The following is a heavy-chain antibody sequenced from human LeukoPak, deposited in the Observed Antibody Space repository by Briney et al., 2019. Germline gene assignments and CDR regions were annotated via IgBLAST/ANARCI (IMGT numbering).Heavy chain of an antibody. Sequence: SETLSLTCTVSGGSISSSSYYWGWIRQPPGKGLEWIGSIYYSGSTYYNPSLKSRVTISVDTSKNQFSLKLSSVTAADTAVYYCARRGGGIEQWLARRQKFDPWGQGTLVTVSS. V-gene: IGHV4-39*07. CDR1: GGSISSSSYY. J-gene: IGHJ5*02. D-gene: IGHD6-19*01. CDR3: ARRGGGIEQWLARRQKFDP. CDR2: IYYSGST.